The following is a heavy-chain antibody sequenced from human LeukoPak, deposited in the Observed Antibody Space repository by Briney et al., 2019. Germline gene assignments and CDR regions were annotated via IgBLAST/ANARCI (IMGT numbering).Heavy chain of an antibody. CDR1: GHTLTELS. CDR3: ATSGGGQLERPYYYYYYMDV. V-gene: IGHV1-24*01. CDR2: FDPEEGET. J-gene: IGHJ6*03. D-gene: IGHD1-1*01. Sequence: ASVKVSCKVSGHTLTELSIHWVRQTPGKGLEWMGGFDPEEGETIYAQKFQGRVTMTEDTSPDTAYMELSSLTSEDTAVYYCATSGGGQLERPYYYYYYMDVWGKGTTVTVSS.